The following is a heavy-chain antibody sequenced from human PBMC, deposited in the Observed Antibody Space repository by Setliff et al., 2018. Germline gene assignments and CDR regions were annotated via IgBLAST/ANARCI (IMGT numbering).Heavy chain of an antibody. V-gene: IGHV4-59*11. Sequence: SETLSLTCTVSGGSISSRHSWSRIRQPPGKEMEWIGNVLDTGITNYNPSLEGRVTISVDTSKNQFSLSLTSVTAAGTALYYCARRHLLSWFDSWGQGHLVTVSS. CDR3: ARRHLLSWFDS. J-gene: IGHJ5*01. CDR2: VLDTGIT. CDR1: GGSISSRHS.